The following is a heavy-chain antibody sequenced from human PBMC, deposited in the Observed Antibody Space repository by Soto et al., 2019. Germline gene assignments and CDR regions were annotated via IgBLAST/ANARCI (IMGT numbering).Heavy chain of an antibody. Sequence: QVQLVESGGGVVQPGRSLRLSCAASGFTFSSYGMHWVRQAPGKGLEWVAVISYDGSNKYYADSVKGRFTISRDNSKNTLYLQMTSLRAEDTAVYYRANSRSAMVPLAEYYGMDVWGQGTTVTVSS. D-gene: IGHD5-18*01. V-gene: IGHV3-30*18. CDR2: ISYDGSNK. CDR3: ANSRSAMVPLAEYYGMDV. J-gene: IGHJ6*02. CDR1: GFTFSSYG.